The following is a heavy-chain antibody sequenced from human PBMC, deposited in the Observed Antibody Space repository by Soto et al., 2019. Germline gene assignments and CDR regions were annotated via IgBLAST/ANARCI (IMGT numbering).Heavy chain of an antibody. D-gene: IGHD1-1*01. CDR1: GFTFSSYS. Sequence: EVQLVESGGGLVQPGGSLRLSCAASGFTFSSYSMNWVRQAPGKGLEWVSYISSSSSTIYYADSVKGRFTISRDNAKNSLYLQMNSLRAEDTAVYYCARDLNNGLFDYWVQGTLVTVSS. J-gene: IGHJ4*02. V-gene: IGHV3-48*01. CDR2: ISSSSSTI. CDR3: ARDLNNGLFDY.